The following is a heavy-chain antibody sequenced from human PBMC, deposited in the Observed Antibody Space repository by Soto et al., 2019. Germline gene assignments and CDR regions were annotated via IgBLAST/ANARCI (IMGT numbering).Heavy chain of an antibody. J-gene: IGHJ6*02. CDR1: GGSIISGDYY. D-gene: IGHD1-1*01. CDR2: IYYSGST. CDR3: ARESNDKYYYGMDV. Sequence: SETLSLTCTVAGGSIISGDYYRTLIRQPPGKGLEWIGYIYYSGSTYYNPSLKSRVTISVDTSKNQFSLKLSSVTAADTAVSYCARESNDKYYYGMDVWGQGTTVTVSS. V-gene: IGHV4-30-4*01.